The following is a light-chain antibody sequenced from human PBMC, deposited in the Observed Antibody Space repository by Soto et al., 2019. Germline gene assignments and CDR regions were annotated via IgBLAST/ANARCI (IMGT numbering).Light chain of an antibody. J-gene: IGKJ1*01. Sequence: DLQMTQSPSTLSASVGDRVTITRRASQSISRGLAWYQQKPGXAPNLLIYDASTLESGVPSRFSGSGSGTEFTLTISWLHPDDFATYYCQHYSSVWAFGQGTQVDIK. CDR2: DAS. CDR3: QHYSSVWA. V-gene: IGKV1-5*01. CDR1: QSISRG.